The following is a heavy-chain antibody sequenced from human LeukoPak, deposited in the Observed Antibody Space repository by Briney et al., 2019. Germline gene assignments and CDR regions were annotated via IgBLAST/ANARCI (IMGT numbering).Heavy chain of an antibody. D-gene: IGHD3-16*02. CDR3: ARMIGLGEVSPYFDY. CDR1: GSSFTTYW. CDR2: IYPRDSDI. Sequence: GESLQISCQGSGSSFTTYWIAWVRQMPGKGLEWMGIIYPRDSDIRYSPPFQGQVTISADKSISTAYLQWNSLKASDTAMYYCARMIGLGEVSPYFDYWGQGSLVTVSS. V-gene: IGHV5-51*01. J-gene: IGHJ4*02.